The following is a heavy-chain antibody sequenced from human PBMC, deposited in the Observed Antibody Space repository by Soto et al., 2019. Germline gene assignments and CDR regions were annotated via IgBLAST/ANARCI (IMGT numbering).Heavy chain of an antibody. CDR3: AHFPSDRGYSYGMDV. CDR2: IYWDDDK. Sequence: SGPTLVNPTQTLTLTCTFSGLSLSTSGVSVGWIRQPPGKALEWLGLIYWDDDKRYSPSLESRLTITKDTPKNQVVLTMSNVDPVDTGTYYCAHFPSDRGYSYGMDVWGQGTTVTVSS. J-gene: IGHJ6*02. V-gene: IGHV2-5*02. D-gene: IGHD3-10*01. CDR1: GLSLSTSGVS.